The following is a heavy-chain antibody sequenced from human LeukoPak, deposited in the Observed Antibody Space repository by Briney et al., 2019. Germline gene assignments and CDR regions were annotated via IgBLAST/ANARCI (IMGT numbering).Heavy chain of an antibody. D-gene: IGHD6-6*01. Sequence: GGSLRLSCAASGISFNTARMSWVRQAPGKGLERVGRIKSIKDGGTTDYTAPVMGRFTISRDASKTTLYLQMNSLKIEDTAVYYCTTDRGIADRPLFDFWGQGTLVRVSS. J-gene: IGHJ4*02. CDR1: GISFNTAR. CDR3: TTDRGIADRPLFDF. V-gene: IGHV3-15*01. CDR2: IKSIKDGGTT.